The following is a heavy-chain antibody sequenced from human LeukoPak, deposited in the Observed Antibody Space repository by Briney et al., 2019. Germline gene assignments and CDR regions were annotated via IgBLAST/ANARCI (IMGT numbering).Heavy chain of an antibody. V-gene: IGHV3-21*01. CDR2: ISSSSNYI. J-gene: IGHJ4*02. CDR1: GFTFSSYS. CDR3: ARVLLAAAGHETGY. Sequence: GGSLRLSCAASGFTFSSYSMNWVRQAPGEGLEWVSSISSSSNYIYYADSVKGRFTISRDNAKNSLYLQMNSLRAEDTGVYYCARVLLAAAGHETGYWGQGTLVTVSS. D-gene: IGHD6-13*01.